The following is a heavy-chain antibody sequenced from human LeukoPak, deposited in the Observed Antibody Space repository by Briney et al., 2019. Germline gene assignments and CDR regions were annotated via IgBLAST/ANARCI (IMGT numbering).Heavy chain of an antibody. CDR3: ARERGSGGFDY. CDR2: INPNSGGT. V-gene: IGHV1-2*02. Sequence: GASVKVSCTASGYTFTVYYMHWVRQAPGQGLEWMGWINPNSGGTNYAQKFQGRVTMTRDTSISTAYMELSRLRSDDTAVYYCARERGSGGFDYWGQGTLVTVSS. CDR1: GYTFTVYY. J-gene: IGHJ4*02. D-gene: IGHD1-26*01.